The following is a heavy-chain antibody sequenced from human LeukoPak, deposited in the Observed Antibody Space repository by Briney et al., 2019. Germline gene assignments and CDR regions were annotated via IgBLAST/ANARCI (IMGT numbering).Heavy chain of an antibody. J-gene: IGHJ4*02. Sequence: PGRSLRLSCAASGFTFSSYAMHWVRQAPGKGLEWVAVISYDGSNKYYADPVKGRFTISRDNSKNTLYLQMNSLRAEDTAVYYCARTYMVRGVEFDYWGQGTLVTVSS. CDR3: ARTYMVRGVEFDY. CDR1: GFTFSSYA. D-gene: IGHD3-10*01. V-gene: IGHV3-30-3*01. CDR2: ISYDGSNK.